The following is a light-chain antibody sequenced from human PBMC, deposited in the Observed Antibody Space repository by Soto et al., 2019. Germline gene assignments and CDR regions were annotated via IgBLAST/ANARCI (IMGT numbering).Light chain of an antibody. CDR1: QSISTY. V-gene: IGKV1-5*01. CDR3: QQYSSYYPET. Sequence: DIQMTQSPSSLSASVGDRVTITCRASQSISTYLIWYQQKPGTAPKVLIYPASNLQSGVPSRFSGGGSGTAFTLPISSLQPDDFATYYCQQYSSYYPETFGQGTKVDIK. J-gene: IGKJ1*01. CDR2: PAS.